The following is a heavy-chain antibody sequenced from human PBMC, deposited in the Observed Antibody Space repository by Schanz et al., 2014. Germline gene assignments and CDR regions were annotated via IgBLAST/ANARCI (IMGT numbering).Heavy chain of an antibody. Sequence: VQLVEYGGGLFKPGGSLRLSCAGSGFTFADYYMTWIRQAPGKGLEWISYVSSYDTTVSYADSVKGRFTISRDNAKNSVYLQMNSLRVEDTAVYYCARYGFRKFGVVYGLAVWGQGTTVTVS. CDR2: VSSYDTTV. J-gene: IGHJ6*02. D-gene: IGHD3-3*01. CDR1: GFTFADYY. CDR3: ARYGFRKFGVVYGLAV. V-gene: IGHV3-11*01.